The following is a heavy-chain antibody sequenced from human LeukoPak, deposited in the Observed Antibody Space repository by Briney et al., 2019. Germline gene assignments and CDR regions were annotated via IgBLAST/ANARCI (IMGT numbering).Heavy chain of an antibody. CDR3: AKYYAARSRSFDF. Sequence: PGRSLRLSCAASGFTFSSYAMTWVRQSPGKGLEWVSVIGSGGDTYYSDAVQGRFTISRDNSKNTLYLQMNSLRADDTAVYYCAKYYAARSRSFDFWGQGTLVTVSS. CDR2: IGSGGDT. J-gene: IGHJ4*02. D-gene: IGHD3-10*01. V-gene: IGHV3-23*01. CDR1: GFTFSSYA.